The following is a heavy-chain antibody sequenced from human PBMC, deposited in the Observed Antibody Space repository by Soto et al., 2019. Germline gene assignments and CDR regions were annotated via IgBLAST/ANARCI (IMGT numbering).Heavy chain of an antibody. CDR1: GFTFSSYG. D-gene: IGHD6-19*01. CDR2: ISYDGSNK. Sequence: QVQLVESGGGVVQPGRSLRLSCAASGFTFSSYGMHWVRQAPGKGLEWVAVISYDGSNKYYADSVKGRLTISRDNSKNTLYLQMNSLRAEDTAVYYCAKPIAVAGTEFDYWGQGTLVTVSS. J-gene: IGHJ4*02. V-gene: IGHV3-30*18. CDR3: AKPIAVAGTEFDY.